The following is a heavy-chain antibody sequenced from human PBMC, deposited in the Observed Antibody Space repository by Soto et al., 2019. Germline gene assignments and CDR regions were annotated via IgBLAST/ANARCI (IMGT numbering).Heavy chain of an antibody. CDR3: AKAIENYSTGYYKPFYYFGVDV. V-gene: IGHV3-30*18. J-gene: IGHJ6*02. Sequence: QVHLVESGGGVVQPGRTLRLSCAASGFTFGRYGMHWVRQAPGKGLEWVAGISYDGSKKYYGESVKGRFTISSDNSKNTLYLQMNSLRVEDTAVYYCAKAIENYSTGYYKPFYYFGVDVWGQGTTVTVSS. D-gene: IGHD3-22*01. CDR1: GFTFGRYG. CDR2: ISYDGSKK.